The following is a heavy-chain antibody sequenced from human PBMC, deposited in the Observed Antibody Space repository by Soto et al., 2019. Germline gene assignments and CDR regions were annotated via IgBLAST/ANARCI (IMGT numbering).Heavy chain of an antibody. V-gene: IGHV3-30*18. Sequence: HPGGSLRLSCAASGFTFSSYGMHWVRQAPGKGLEWVAVISYDGSNKYYADSVKGRFTISRGNSKNTLYLQMNSLRAEDTAVYYCAKEVDSSTAGTYYYYGMDVWGQGTTVTVSS. D-gene: IGHD2-2*01. CDR1: GFTFSSYG. CDR3: AKEVDSSTAGTYYYYGMDV. J-gene: IGHJ6*02. CDR2: ISYDGSNK.